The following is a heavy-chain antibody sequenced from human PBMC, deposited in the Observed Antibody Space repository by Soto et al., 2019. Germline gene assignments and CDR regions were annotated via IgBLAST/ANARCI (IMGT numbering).Heavy chain of an antibody. CDR2: IIPILGIA. D-gene: IGHD5-12*01. Sequence: QVQLVQSGAEVKKPGSSVKVSCKASGGTFSSYTISGVRQAPGQGLEWMGRIIPILGIANYAQKFQGRVTITADKSTSTAYMELSSLRSEDTAVYYCARDRGYSGYELDYWGQGTLVTVSS. CDR1: GGTFSSYT. CDR3: ARDRGYSGYELDY. V-gene: IGHV1-69*08. J-gene: IGHJ4*02.